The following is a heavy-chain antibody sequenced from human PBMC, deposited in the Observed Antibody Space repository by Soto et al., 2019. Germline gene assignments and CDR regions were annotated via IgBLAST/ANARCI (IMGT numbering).Heavy chain of an antibody. CDR1: GFTFSSYA. V-gene: IGHV3-23*01. CDR3: AKDAGGYDILTGYYLLYYFDY. J-gene: IGHJ4*02. D-gene: IGHD3-9*01. Sequence: PGGSLRLSCAASGFTFSSYAMSWVRQAPGKGLKWVSAISGSGGSTYYADSVKGRFTISRDNSKNTLYLQMNSLRAEDTAVYYCAKDAGGYDILTGYYLLYYFDYWGQGTLVTVSS. CDR2: ISGSGGST.